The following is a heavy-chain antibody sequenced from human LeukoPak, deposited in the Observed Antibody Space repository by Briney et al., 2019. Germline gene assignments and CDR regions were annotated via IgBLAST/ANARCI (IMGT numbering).Heavy chain of an antibody. D-gene: IGHD3-10*01. J-gene: IGHJ6*04. CDR3: ARGYYYGSGSYGMDV. Sequence: KSSETLSLTCTVSGGSIGSFFWSWIRQPPGKALEWIGYIYYTGSTSYNPSLKSRVTMSLDASKNQFSLELNSVTPADTAVYYCARGYYYGSGSYGMDVWGKGTTVTISS. V-gene: IGHV4-59*01. CDR2: IYYTGST. CDR1: GGSIGSFF.